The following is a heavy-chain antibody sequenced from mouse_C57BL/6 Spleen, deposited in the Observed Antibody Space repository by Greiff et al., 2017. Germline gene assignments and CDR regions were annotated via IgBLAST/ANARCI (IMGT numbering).Heavy chain of an antibody. D-gene: IGHD1-1*01. J-gene: IGHJ2*01. CDR2: IDPSDSYT. V-gene: IGHV1-50*01. Sequence: QVQLQQPGAELVKPGASVKLSCKASGYTFTSYWMPWVKQRPGQGLEWIGEIDPSDSYTNYNEKFKGKATLTVDTSSSTAYMPLSSLTSEDSAVYYGARDYGSSLYYFDYWGQGTTLTVSS. CDR1: GYTFTSYW. CDR3: ARDYGSSLYYFDY.